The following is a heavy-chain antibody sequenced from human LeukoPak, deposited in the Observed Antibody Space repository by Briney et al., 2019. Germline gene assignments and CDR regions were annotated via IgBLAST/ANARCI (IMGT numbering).Heavy chain of an antibody. V-gene: IGHV3-7*05. Sequence: GGSLRLSCAASGFTFSGYWMTWVRQAPGKGLEWVANIKQDGSERNYVDSVKGRFTVSRDNAKNSLYLQMSTLRVEDTAVYYCARDSADFWSYYYDFWGQGTLVTVSS. J-gene: IGHJ4*02. CDR1: GFTFSGYW. CDR3: ARDSADFWSYYYDF. D-gene: IGHD3-3*01. CDR2: IKQDGSER.